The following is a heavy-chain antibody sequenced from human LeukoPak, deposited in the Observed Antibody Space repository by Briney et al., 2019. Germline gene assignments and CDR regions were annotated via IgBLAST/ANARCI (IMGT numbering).Heavy chain of an antibody. J-gene: IGHJ4*02. CDR1: GFTFSNYW. CDR3: ARDIPQGRSYFDY. V-gene: IGHV3-7*04. Sequence: PAASLRLSCGASGFTFSNYWMSWVLQAPGKGLEWVANIKEDGSEKNYVDSAKGRFTLSRDNAKDSLYLQMNSLRAEDTAVYYCARDIPQGRSYFDYWGQGTLVTVSS. CDR2: IKEDGSEK. D-gene: IGHD2-2*02.